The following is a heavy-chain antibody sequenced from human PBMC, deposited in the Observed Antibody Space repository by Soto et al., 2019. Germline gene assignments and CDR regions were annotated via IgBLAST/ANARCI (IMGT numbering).Heavy chain of an antibody. Sequence: GGSLRLSCAASGFTFSSYAMHWVRQAPGKGLEWVAVISYDGSNKYYADSVKGRFTISRDNSKNTLYLQMNSLRAEDTAVYYCARDQNEILPGNNGFAPWGQGTLVTVSS. CDR3: ARDQNEILPGNNGFAP. CDR2: ISYDGSNK. V-gene: IGHV3-30-3*01. CDR1: GFTFSSYA. D-gene: IGHD3-9*01. J-gene: IGHJ5*02.